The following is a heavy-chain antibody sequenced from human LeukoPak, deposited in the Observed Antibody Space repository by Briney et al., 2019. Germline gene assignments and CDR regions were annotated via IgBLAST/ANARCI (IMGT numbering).Heavy chain of an antibody. V-gene: IGHV3-23*01. CDR2: ISGSGGST. J-gene: IGHJ4*02. CDR3: AKVWSIVVVPAAIVY. CDR1: GFIFDDYG. D-gene: IGHD2-2*01. Sequence: PGGSLRLSCAASGFIFDDYGMTWVRQAPGKGLEWVSAISGSGGSTYYADSVKGRFTISRDNSKNTLYLQMNSLRAEDTAVYYCAKVWSIVVVPAAIVYWGQGTLVTVSS.